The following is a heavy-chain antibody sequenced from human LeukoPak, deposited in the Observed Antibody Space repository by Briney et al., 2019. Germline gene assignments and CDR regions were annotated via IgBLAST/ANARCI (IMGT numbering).Heavy chain of an antibody. Sequence: SETLSLTCAVSGGSISSTNWWSWVRQPPGKGLEWIGEIYHSGSTNYNPSLKSRVTISVDKSKNEFFLKLTSVTAADTAVYFCARGGSGSYVVDPWGQGTLVIASS. CDR2: IYHSGST. J-gene: IGHJ5*02. D-gene: IGHD3-10*01. CDR1: GGSISSTNW. V-gene: IGHV4-4*02. CDR3: ARGGSGSYVVDP.